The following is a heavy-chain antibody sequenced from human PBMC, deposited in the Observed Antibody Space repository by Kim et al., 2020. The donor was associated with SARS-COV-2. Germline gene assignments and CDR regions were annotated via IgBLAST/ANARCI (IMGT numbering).Heavy chain of an antibody. Sequence: NYAQKLQGRVTMTTDTSTSTAYMELRSLRSDDTAVYYCARDSSSLAFEIWGQGTMVTVSS. D-gene: IGHD6-13*01. V-gene: IGHV1-18*01. CDR3: ARDSSSLAFEI. J-gene: IGHJ3*02.